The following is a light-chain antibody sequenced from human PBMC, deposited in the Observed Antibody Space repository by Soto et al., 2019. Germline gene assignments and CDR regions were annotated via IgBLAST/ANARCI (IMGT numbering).Light chain of an antibody. V-gene: IGKV1-39*01. CDR3: QQSYSSPRT. CDR2: AAD. CDR1: QSIYHY. J-gene: IGKJ2*02. Sequence: DIEMTQSPPSLSASVGDRVTITCRASQSIYHYLNWYPKKPGTAPKLLVYAADRLQSWVPSRFSGSGSGTDVTLTITNLQPADFATYYCQQSYSSPRTLGQGTELEIK.